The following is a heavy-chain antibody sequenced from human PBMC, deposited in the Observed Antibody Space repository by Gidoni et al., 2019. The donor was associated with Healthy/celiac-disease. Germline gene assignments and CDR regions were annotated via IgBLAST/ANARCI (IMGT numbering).Heavy chain of an antibody. CDR3: ARVRSDYYGSGSYGSWFDP. D-gene: IGHD3-10*01. CDR2: IYYSGST. CDR1: GGSISSYS. Sequence: QVQLQESGPGLVKPSETLSLTCTVSGGSISSYSWSWIRQPPGKGLEWIGYIYYSGSTNYNPSLKSRVTISVDTSKNQFSLKLSSVTAADTAVYYCARVRSDYYGSGSYGSWFDPWGQGTLVTVSS. J-gene: IGHJ5*02. V-gene: IGHV4-59*01.